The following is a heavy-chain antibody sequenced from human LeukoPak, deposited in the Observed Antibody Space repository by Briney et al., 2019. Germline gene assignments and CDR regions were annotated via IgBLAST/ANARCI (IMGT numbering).Heavy chain of an antibody. CDR1: GGSMSDYY. J-gene: IGHJ4*02. V-gene: IGHV4-4*09. Sequence: PSETLSLTCTVSGGSMSDYYWSWIRQPAGKGLEWIGYIYTSGNTNYNPSLESRVTMSVDTSKNQLSLRLNSVTAADTAVYYCTRGFLQIDYWGQGTLVTVSS. CDR2: IYTSGNT. CDR3: TRGFLQIDY.